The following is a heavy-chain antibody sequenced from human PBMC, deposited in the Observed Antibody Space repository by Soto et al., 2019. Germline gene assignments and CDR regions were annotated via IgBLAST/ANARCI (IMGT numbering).Heavy chain of an antibody. CDR3: ARRKYSSSYGMAV. CDR2: IIPIFGTA. D-gene: IGHD6-6*01. J-gene: IGHJ6*02. CDR1: GYTFTSYY. V-gene: IGHV1-69*06. Sequence: SVKVSCKASGYTFTSYYMHWVRQAPGQGLEWMGGIIPIFGTANYAQKFQGRVTISADKSISTAYLQWSSLKASDTAMYYCARRKYSSSYGMAVWGQGTTVTVSS.